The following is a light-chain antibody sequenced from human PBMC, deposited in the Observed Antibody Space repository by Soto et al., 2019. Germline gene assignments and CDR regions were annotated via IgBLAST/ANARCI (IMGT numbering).Light chain of an antibody. CDR3: SSYAGSNVV. Sequence: QSALTQPPSASGSPGQSGTISCTGTSSDVGGYNYVSWYQQDPGKAPKLIIYEVSRRPSGVPDRFSGSKSGNTASLTVSGLQAEDEADYYCSSYAGSNVVFGGGAKLTVL. CDR1: SSDVGGYNY. V-gene: IGLV2-8*01. CDR2: EVS. J-gene: IGLJ2*01.